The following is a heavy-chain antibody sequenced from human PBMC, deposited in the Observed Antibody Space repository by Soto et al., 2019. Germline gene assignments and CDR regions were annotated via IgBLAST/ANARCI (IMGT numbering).Heavy chain of an antibody. V-gene: IGHV4-39*01. CDR2: IYYSGST. Sequence: QLQLQESGPGLVKPSETLSLTCTVSGGSISSSSYYWGWIRQPPGKGLEWIGSIYYSGSTYYNPSLKSRVIISVDTSKNQFSLKLSSVTAADTAVYYCARHEVHSSGFTDYWGQGTLVTVSS. CDR3: ARHEVHSSGFTDY. J-gene: IGHJ4*02. D-gene: IGHD6-19*01. CDR1: GGSISSSSYY.